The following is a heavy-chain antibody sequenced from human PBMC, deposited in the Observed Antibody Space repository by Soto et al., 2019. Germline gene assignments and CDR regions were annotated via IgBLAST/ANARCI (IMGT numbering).Heavy chain of an antibody. J-gene: IGHJ6*02. V-gene: IGHV3-9*01. D-gene: IGHD3-16*02. CDR2: ISWNSGSI. Sequence: EVQLVESGGGLVQPGRSLRLSCAASGFTFDDYAMHWVRQVPGKGLEWVSGISWNSGSIGYADSVKGRFTISRDNAKNSLYLQMNSLRAEDTALYYCAIDLMITFGGVIGYNYYGMDVWGQGTTVTVSS. CDR3: AIDLMITFGGVIGYNYYGMDV. CDR1: GFTFDDYA.